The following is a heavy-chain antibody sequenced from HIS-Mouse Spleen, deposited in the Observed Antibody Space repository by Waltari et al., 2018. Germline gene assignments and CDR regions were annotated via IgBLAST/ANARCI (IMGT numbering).Heavy chain of an antibody. D-gene: IGHD6-19*01. Sequence: QVQLQESGPGLVKPSETLSLTCTVSGGSISSYYWSWIRQPAGKGLEWIGRIYTRRRPNYNPSLKGRVTMSVDTSKNQFSLKLSSVTAADTAVYYCERNPGIAVAGPRYDAFDIWGQGTMVTVSS. CDR3: ERNPGIAVAGPRYDAFDI. CDR1: GGSISSYY. J-gene: IGHJ3*02. V-gene: IGHV4-4*07. CDR2: IYTRRRP.